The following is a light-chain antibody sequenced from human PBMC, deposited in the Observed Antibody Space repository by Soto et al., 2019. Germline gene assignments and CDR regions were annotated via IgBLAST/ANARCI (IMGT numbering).Light chain of an antibody. Sequence: EIVMTQSPATLSVSPGERASLSCRASQSVSGNLVWHQQKPGQAPRLLIYGAFTRATGIPARFSGSWSGTEFTLTVSSLKSEDFAVYYCQQYNDWPPTFGQGTNVEIK. V-gene: IGKV3-15*01. CDR1: QSVSGN. CDR2: GAF. CDR3: QQYNDWPPT. J-gene: IGKJ1*01.